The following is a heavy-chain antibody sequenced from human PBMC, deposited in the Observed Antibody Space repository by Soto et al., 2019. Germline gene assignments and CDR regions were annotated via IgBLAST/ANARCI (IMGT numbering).Heavy chain of an antibody. CDR1: GYIFTSYA. CDR2: INAGNGNT. CDR3: AREGHYYDSSGYSDAFDI. Sequence: ASVKVSCKASGYIFTSYAMHWVRQAPGQRLEWMGWINAGNGNTKYSQKFQGRVTITRDTSASTAYMELSSLRSEDTAVYYCAREGHYYDSSGYSDAFDIWGQGTMVTVSS. V-gene: IGHV1-3*01. J-gene: IGHJ3*02. D-gene: IGHD3-22*01.